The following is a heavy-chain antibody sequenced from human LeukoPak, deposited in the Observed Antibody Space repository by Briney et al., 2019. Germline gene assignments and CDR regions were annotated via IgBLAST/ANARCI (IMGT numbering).Heavy chain of an antibody. D-gene: IGHD6-19*01. Sequence: GGSLRLSCAASGFTFSSYWMSWVRQAPGKGLEWVANIKQDGSEKYYVDSVKGRFTISRDNAKSSLYLQMNSLRAEDTAVYYCARYASDLAVAGTLDYWGQGTLVTVSS. CDR1: GFTFSSYW. J-gene: IGHJ4*02. V-gene: IGHV3-7*01. CDR3: ARYASDLAVAGTLDY. CDR2: IKQDGSEK.